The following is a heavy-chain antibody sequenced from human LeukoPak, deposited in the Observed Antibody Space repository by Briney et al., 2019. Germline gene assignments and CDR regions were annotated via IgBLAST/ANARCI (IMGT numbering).Heavy chain of an antibody. J-gene: IGHJ4*02. CDR1: GFTFSSYW. CDR3: ARGRYCSSTSCYLGY. V-gene: IGHV3-66*01. D-gene: IGHD2-2*01. CDR2: IYSGGST. Sequence: GGSLRLSCAASGFTFSSYWMSWVRQAPGKGLEWVSVIYSGGSTYYADSVKGRFTISRDNSKNTLYLQMNSLRAEDTAVYYCARGRYCSSTSCYLGYWGQGTLVTVSS.